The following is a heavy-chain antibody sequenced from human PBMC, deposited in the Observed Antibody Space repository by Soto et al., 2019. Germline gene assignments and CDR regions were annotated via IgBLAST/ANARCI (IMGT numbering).Heavy chain of an antibody. CDR2: IKQDGSEK. J-gene: IGHJ4*02. CDR1: GFTFSSYW. Sequence: GGSLRLSCAASGFTFSSYWMSWVRQAPGKGLEWVANIKQDGSEKYDVDSVKGRFTISRDNAKNSLYLQMNSLRAEDTAVYYCASVVEGDYGDLTDYWGQGTLVTVSS. D-gene: IGHD4-17*01. V-gene: IGHV3-7*01. CDR3: ASVVEGDYGDLTDY.